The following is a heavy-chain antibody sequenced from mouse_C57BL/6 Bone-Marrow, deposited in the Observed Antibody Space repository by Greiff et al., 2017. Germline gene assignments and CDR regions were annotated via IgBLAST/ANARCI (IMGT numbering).Heavy chain of an antibody. CDR2: IDTSDSYT. CDR3: ARSRYGYPYAMDY. D-gene: IGHD2-2*01. J-gene: IGHJ4*01. V-gene: IGHV1-69*01. Sequence: QVKLQQPGAELVMPGASVKLSCKASGYTFTSYWMHWVKQRPGQGLEWIGEIDTSDSYTNYTQKFKGKSTLTVDKSSITAYMQLSSLTSEDSAVYYYARSRYGYPYAMDYWGQGTSVTVSS. CDR1: GYTFTSYW.